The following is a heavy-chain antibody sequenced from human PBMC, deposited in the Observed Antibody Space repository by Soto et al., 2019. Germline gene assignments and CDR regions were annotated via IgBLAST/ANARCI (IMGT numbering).Heavy chain of an antibody. CDR1: EFTFSSYE. Sequence: PGGSLRLSCGASEFTFSSYEVIWVRQAPGKGLEWISYIGSDGTTIYYADSVKGRFTISRDNTKKSLYLQMNSLRGEGTAVYYCAKSWYEYLEYWGQGTLVTVS. CDR3: AKSWYEYLEY. D-gene: IGHD6-13*01. V-gene: IGHV3-48*03. J-gene: IGHJ4*02. CDR2: IGSDGTTI.